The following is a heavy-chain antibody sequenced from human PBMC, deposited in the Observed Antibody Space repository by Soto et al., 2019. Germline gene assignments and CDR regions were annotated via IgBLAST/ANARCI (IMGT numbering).Heavy chain of an antibody. CDR2: INAGNGNT. J-gene: IGHJ4*02. CDR3: ARGPGGPDGPGDY. D-gene: IGHD2-15*01. CDR1: GYTFTNYA. Sequence: QVQLVQSGAEVKKPGASVKVSCKASGYTFTNYAMHWVPQAPGHRLEWMGWINAGNGNTKYSQKFQGRVTITRDTSASTAYMDLSSLRSEDTAVYYCARGPGGPDGPGDYWGQGTLVTVSS. V-gene: IGHV1-3*01.